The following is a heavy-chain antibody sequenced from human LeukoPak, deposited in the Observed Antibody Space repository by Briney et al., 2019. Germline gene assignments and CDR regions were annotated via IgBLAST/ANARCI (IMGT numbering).Heavy chain of an antibody. J-gene: IGHJ4*02. D-gene: IGHD3-16*01. CDR3: ARASWVSSTDAVR. Sequence: GGSLRLSCAASGLSFSSFAMSWVRQGPARGLEWVSSIGGNGETFYADSVKGRFTLYSDSSRNTVYFQLNNLRVEDTAIYYCARASWVSSTDAVRWGQGTLVTVS. CDR2: IGGNGET. V-gene: IGHV3-23*01. CDR1: GLSFSSFA.